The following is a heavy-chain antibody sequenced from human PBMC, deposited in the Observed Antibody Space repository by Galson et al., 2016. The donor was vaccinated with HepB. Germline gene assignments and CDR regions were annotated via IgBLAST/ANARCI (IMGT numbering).Heavy chain of an antibody. CDR3: ARHHGSGSYWDYFDY. CDR2: IKQDGSEK. Sequence: SLRLSCAASGFTFSSYWMNWVRQAPGKGLEWVANIKQDGSEKYYVDSVKGRFTISRDNAKNSLYLQMNRLRAEDTAVYYCARHHGSGSYWDYFDYGGQGTLVTVSS. V-gene: IGHV3-7*03. CDR1: GFTFSSYW. J-gene: IGHJ4*02. D-gene: IGHD3-10*01.